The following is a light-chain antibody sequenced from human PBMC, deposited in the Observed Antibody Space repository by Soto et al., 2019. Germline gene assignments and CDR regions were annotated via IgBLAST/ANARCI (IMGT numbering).Light chain of an antibody. V-gene: IGKV3-15*01. Sequence: EIVLTQSPGTLSLSPGERAAFSCRVSQSVSSNLAWYQQKAGQAPRLLIYGASARATGIPARFSGSGSGTDFTLTISRLEPEDFAVYYCQQYHDWPPLTFGGGTKVDI. CDR1: QSVSSN. CDR2: GAS. CDR3: QQYHDWPPLT. J-gene: IGKJ4*01.